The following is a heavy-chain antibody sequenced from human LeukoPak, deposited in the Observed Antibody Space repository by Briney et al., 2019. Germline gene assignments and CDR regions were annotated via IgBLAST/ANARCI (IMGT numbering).Heavy chain of an antibody. Sequence: GALRLSCAASGFTFSKNVMSWVRQAPGKGLEWVSVIYSGGSTYYADSVKGRFTISRDNSKNTLYLQMNSLRAEDTAVYYCARESIVGATSWGQGTLVTVSS. CDR1: GFTFSKNV. CDR2: IYSGGST. V-gene: IGHV3-53*01. J-gene: IGHJ4*02. D-gene: IGHD1-26*01. CDR3: ARESIVGATS.